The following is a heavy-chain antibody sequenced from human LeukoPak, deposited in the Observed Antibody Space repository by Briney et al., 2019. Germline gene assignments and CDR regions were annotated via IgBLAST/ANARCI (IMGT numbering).Heavy chain of an antibody. J-gene: IGHJ4*02. CDR2: ISYDGSNK. Sequence: GGSLRLSCAASGFTFSSYGMHWVRQAPGKGLEWVAVISYDGSNKYYADSVKGRFTISRDNSKNTLYLQMNSLRAEDTAVYYCAKDLFLQSVSSSWYPDYWGQGTLVTVSS. CDR3: AKDLFLQSVSSSWYPDY. D-gene: IGHD6-13*01. CDR1: GFTFSSYG. V-gene: IGHV3-30*18.